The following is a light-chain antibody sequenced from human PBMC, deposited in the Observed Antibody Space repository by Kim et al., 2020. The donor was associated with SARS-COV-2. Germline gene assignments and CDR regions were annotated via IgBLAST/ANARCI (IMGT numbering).Light chain of an antibody. CDR3: FFAYGGARI. CDR2: DTH. CDR1: TGAVNNTHI. Sequence: QAVVTQEPSLTVSPGGTVTLTCGSSTGAVNNTHIPYWFQQKPGQASRALIYDTHKKHAWTPARFSGSLLGGKAALTLSGAQPEDEADYFCFFAYGGARIFGGGSQLTVL. J-gene: IGLJ2*01. V-gene: IGLV7-46*01.